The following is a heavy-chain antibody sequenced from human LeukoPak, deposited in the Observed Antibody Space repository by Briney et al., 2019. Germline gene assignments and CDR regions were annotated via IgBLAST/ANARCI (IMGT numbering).Heavy chain of an antibody. CDR1: GGSISGYY. Sequence: SETLSLTCTVSGGSISGYYWSWIRQPPGKGLEWIGYIYYSGNTIYNPSLKSRVTISADTSKNQFSLDLSSVTAADTALYYCARSAWTYDYWGQGILVTVSS. CDR2: IYYSGNT. V-gene: IGHV4-59*01. J-gene: IGHJ4*02. D-gene: IGHD5-12*01. CDR3: ARSAWTYDY.